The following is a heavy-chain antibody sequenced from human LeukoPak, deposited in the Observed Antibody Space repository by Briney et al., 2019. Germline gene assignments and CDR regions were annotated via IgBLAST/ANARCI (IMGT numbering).Heavy chain of an antibody. J-gene: IGHJ4*02. D-gene: IGHD3-16*02. Sequence: GASVKVSCKASGYTFTGYYMHWVRQAPGQGHEWMGWINPNSGGTNYAQKFQGRVTMTRDTSISTAYMELSRLRSDDTAVYYCASYSGLRLGELSLYLIDYWGQGTLVTVSS. CDR3: ASYSGLRLGELSLYLIDY. V-gene: IGHV1-2*02. CDR1: GYTFTGYY. CDR2: INPNSGGT.